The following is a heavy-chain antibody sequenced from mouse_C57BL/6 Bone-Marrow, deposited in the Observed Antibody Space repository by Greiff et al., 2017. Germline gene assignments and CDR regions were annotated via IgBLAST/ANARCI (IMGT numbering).Heavy chain of an antibody. V-gene: IGHV1-53*01. D-gene: IGHD2-4*01. Sequence: VKLLESGTELVKPGASVKLSCKASGYTFTSYWLHWVKQRPGQGLEWIGNINPSNGGTNYTEKFKSKATLTVDKSSSTAYMQLSRLTSEDSAVYYCASCYDYDARAWFAYWGQGTLVTVSA. CDR1: GYTFTSYW. J-gene: IGHJ3*01. CDR2: INPSNGGT. CDR3: ASCYDYDARAWFAY.